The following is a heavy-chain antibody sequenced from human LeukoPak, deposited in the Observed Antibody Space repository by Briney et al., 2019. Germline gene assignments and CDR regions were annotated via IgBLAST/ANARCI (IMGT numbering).Heavy chain of an antibody. CDR3: ARSATVTTNPFDY. D-gene: IGHD4-17*01. CDR1: GGSISSGSYY. CDR2: IYYSGST. Sequence: SETLSLTCTVSGGSISSGSYYWSWIRQPPGKGLEWIGYIYYSGSTNYNPSLKSRVTISVDASKNQFSLKLSSVTAADTAVYYCARSATVTTNPFDYWGQGTLVTVSS. J-gene: IGHJ4*02. V-gene: IGHV4-61*01.